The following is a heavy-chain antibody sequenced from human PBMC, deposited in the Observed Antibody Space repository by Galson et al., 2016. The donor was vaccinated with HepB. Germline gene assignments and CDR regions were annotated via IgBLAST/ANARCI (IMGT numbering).Heavy chain of an antibody. CDR1: GFTFEDLA. D-gene: IGHD6-19*01. J-gene: IGHJ4*02. CDR2: IKRDGSEK. Sequence: SLRLSCAASGFTFEDLAMHWIRQAPGKGLEWVANIKRDGSEKNYVDSVKGRFTISRDNAKNSLYLQMSSLRLDDTAVYYCAAGGGWLIDYWGQGTLLTVSS. V-gene: IGHV3-7*01. CDR3: AAGGGWLIDY.